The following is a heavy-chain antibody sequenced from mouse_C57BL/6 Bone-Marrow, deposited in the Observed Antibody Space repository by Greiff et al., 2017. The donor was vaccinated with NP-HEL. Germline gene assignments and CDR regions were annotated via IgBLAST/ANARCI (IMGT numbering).Heavy chain of an antibody. CDR3: ATDGYYVFDY. V-gene: IGHV1-80*01. CDR1: GYAFSSYW. D-gene: IGHD2-3*01. Sequence: QVHVKQSGAELVKPGASVKISCKASGYAFSSYWMNWVKQRPGKGLEWIGQIYPGDGDTNYNGKFKGKATLTADKSSSTAYMQLSSLTSEDSSFYFCATDGYYVFDYWGQGTTLTVSS. J-gene: IGHJ2*01. CDR2: IYPGDGDT.